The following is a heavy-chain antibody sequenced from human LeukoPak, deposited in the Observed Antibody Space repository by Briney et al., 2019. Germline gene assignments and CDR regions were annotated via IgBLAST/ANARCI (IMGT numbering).Heavy chain of an antibody. CDR1: GYSISSGYY. D-gene: IGHD4-23*01. CDR2: IYHSGST. V-gene: IGHV4-38-2*02. J-gene: IGHJ4*02. Sequence: SETLSLTCTVSGYSISSGYYWGWIRQPPGKGLEWIGSIYHSGSTYYNPSLKSRVTISVDTSKNQFSLKLSSVTAADTAVYYCARAFYGGKSVDYWGQGTLVTVSS. CDR3: ARAFYGGKSVDY.